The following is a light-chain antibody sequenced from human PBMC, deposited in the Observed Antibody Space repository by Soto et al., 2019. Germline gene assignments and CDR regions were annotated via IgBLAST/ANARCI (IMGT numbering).Light chain of an antibody. CDR3: AAWDDSLNGHVV. CDR2: SNN. J-gene: IGLJ2*01. Sequence: QSVLTQPPSASGTPGQRVTISCSGSSSNIGDNTVHWYQQLPGTAPKLLIYSNNQRPSGVPDRFSGSTSGTSASLATIWLRSEEEADYYCAAWDDSLNGHVVFGGGTKLTVL. V-gene: IGLV1-44*01. CDR1: SSNIGDNT.